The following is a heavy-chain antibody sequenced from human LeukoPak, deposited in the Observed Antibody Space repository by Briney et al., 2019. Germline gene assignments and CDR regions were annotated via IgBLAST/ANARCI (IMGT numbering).Heavy chain of an antibody. J-gene: IGHJ6*02. CDR3: ARLTYYYGMDV. V-gene: IGHV4-39*01. CDR1: GGSISSSSYY. Sequence: SETLSLTCTVSGGSISSSSYYWGWIRQPPGKGLEWIGSIYYSGSTYYNPSLKSRVTISVDTSKNQFSLKLSSVTAADTAVYYCARLTYYYGMDVWGQGTTVTASS. CDR2: IYYSGST.